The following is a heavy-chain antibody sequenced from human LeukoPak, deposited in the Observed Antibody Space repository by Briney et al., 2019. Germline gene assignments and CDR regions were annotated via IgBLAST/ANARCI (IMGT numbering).Heavy chain of an antibody. Sequence: SETLSLTCTVSGYSISSGYYWGWIRQPPGRGLEWIGYIYHSGGTYYNPSLKSRVTISVDRSKNQFSLKVSSVTAADTAVYYCARDAYQWLADAFDIWGQGIMVTVSS. CDR2: IYHSGGT. D-gene: IGHD6-19*01. J-gene: IGHJ3*02. V-gene: IGHV4-38-2*02. CDR3: ARDAYQWLADAFDI. CDR1: GYSISSGYY.